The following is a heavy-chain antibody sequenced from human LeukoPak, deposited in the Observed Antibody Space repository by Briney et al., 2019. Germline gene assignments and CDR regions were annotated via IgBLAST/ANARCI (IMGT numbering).Heavy chain of an antibody. V-gene: IGHV3-7*01. Sequence: GGSLRLSCAASGFTFSSYWMSWVRQAPGKGLEWVANIKQDGSEKYYVDSVKGRFTISRDNAKNSLYLQMNSLRAEDTAVYYCARDSSCVSESCYLDPWGQGTLVTVSS. CDR1: GFTFSSYW. CDR2: IKQDGSEK. CDR3: ARDSSCVSESCYLDP. J-gene: IGHJ5*02. D-gene: IGHD2-2*01.